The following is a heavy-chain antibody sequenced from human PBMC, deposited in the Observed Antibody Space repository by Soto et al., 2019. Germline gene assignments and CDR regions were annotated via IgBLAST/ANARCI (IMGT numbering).Heavy chain of an antibody. Sequence: PSETLSLTCTVSGGSITTGGSYWSWIRQHPGKGLEGIGNIYHSGNTYYNPSLKSRLTISVDTSKTHFSLLVDSVTAADTAVYYCARARFQVLYGKPYFDSWGQGTLVTVSS. D-gene: IGHD2-2*02. CDR1: GGSITTGGSY. CDR3: ARARFQVLYGKPYFDS. J-gene: IGHJ4*02. V-gene: IGHV4-31*03. CDR2: IYHSGNT.